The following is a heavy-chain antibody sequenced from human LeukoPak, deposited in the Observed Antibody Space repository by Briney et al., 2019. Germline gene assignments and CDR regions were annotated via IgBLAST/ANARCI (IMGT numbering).Heavy chain of an antibody. J-gene: IGHJ4*02. D-gene: IGHD4-17*01. CDR1: GYTFTSYG. V-gene: IGHV1-18*01. CDR2: ISAYNGNT. CDR3: ARDLHDYGSAAGYDY. Sequence: ASVKVSCKASGYTFTSYGISWVRQAPGQGLEWMGWISAYNGNTNYAQKLQGRVTMTTDTSTSTAYMELRSLRSDDTAVYYCARDLHDYGSAAGYDYWGQGTLVTVSS.